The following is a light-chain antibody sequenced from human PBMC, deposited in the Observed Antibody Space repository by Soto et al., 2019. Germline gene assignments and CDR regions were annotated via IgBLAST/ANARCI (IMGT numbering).Light chain of an antibody. Sequence: EIVWTQTPGTLSLSPGERATLSCRASQSVRSDYLAWYQQKPAQAPRLLIYIASSRATGIPDRFSRSGSGTDFTLTISRLEPEDFAVYYCQQYGSSPWTFGQGSKVEIK. CDR3: QQYGSSPWT. V-gene: IGKV3-20*01. CDR1: QSVRSDY. CDR2: IAS. J-gene: IGKJ1*01.